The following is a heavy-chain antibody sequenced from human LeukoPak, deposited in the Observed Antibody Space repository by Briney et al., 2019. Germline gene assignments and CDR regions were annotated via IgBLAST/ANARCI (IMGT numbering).Heavy chain of an antibody. CDR3: ARGTRKWSIKGDFDY. J-gene: IGHJ4*02. CDR1: GGSFSGYY. CDR2: INHSGST. D-gene: IGHD2-8*01. V-gene: IGHV4-34*01. Sequence: SETLSLTCAVYGGSFSGYYWSWIRQPPGKGLEWIGEINHSGSTNYNPSLKSRVTISVDTSKNQFSLKLSSVTAADTAVYYCARGTRKWSIKGDFDYWGQGTLVTVSS.